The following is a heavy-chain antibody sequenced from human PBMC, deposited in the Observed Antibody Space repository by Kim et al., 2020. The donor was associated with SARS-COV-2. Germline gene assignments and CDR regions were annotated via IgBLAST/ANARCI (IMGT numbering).Heavy chain of an antibody. V-gene: IGHV3-15*01. CDR1: GFTFSNAW. J-gene: IGHJ4*02. Sequence: GGSLRLSCAASGFTFSNAWMSWVRQAPGKGLEWVGRIKSKTDGGTTDYAAPVKGRFTISRDDSKNTMYLQMNSLKTEDTAVYYCTTPPYSGYDWVDYWGQGTLVTVSS. CDR3: TTPPYSGYDWVDY. CDR2: IKSKTDGGTT. D-gene: IGHD5-12*01.